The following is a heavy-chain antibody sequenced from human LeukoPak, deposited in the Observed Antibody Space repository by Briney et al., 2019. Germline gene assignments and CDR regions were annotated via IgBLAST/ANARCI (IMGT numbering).Heavy chain of an antibody. CDR3: ARGPIAAAGTFDY. CDR1: GYTFTGYY. J-gene: IGHJ4*02. D-gene: IGHD6-13*01. CDR2: INPNSGGT. V-gene: IGHV1-2*02. Sequence: ASVKVSCKASGYTFTGYYMHWVRQAPGQGLEGMGWINPNSGGTNYAQKFQGRVTMTRDTSISTAYMELSRLRSDDTAVYYCARGPIAAAGTFDYWGQGTLVTVSS.